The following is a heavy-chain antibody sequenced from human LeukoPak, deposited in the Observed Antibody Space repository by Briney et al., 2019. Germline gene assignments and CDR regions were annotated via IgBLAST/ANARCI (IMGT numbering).Heavy chain of an antibody. CDR1: GGSISSSSYY. CDR3: ASPSVGPKTYYYDSSGYLVDY. CDR2: IYYSGST. V-gene: IGHV4-39*01. J-gene: IGHJ4*02. D-gene: IGHD3-22*01. Sequence: SETLSLTCTVSGGSISSSSYYWGWIRQPPGKGLEWIGSIYYSGSTYYNPSLKSRVTISVDTSKNQFSLKLSSVTAADMAVYYCASPSVGPKTYYYDSSGYLVDYWGQGTLVTVSS.